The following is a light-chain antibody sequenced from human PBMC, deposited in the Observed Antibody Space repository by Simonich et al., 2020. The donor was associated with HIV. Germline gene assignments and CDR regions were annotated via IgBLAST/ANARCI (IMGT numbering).Light chain of an antibody. CDR3: QQYNNYWT. CDR2: WAS. V-gene: IGKV4-1*01. CDR1: QSVLYSSNNKNF. J-gene: IGKJ1*01. Sequence: DIVMTQSPDSLAVSLGERATINCKSSQSVLYSSNNKNFLAWYQQKPGQPPKLLIYWASTRESGVPDRFSGSGSGTDFTLTISSLQPDDFATYFCQQYNNYWTFGQGTKVEI.